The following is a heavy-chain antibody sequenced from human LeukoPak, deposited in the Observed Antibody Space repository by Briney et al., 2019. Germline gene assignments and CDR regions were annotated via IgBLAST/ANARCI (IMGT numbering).Heavy chain of an antibody. Sequence: PSETLSLTCTVSGYSISSGYYWGWIRQPPGKGLEWIGCIFHSGSYYFNSSLKSRLTILSDKSKNQFSLNLTSVTAADTAVYYCARVSWDINYVDFWGRGTLVTVSS. J-gene: IGHJ4*02. CDR3: ARVSWDINYVDF. V-gene: IGHV4-38-2*02. CDR1: GYSISSGYY. CDR2: IFHSGSY. D-gene: IGHD1-26*01.